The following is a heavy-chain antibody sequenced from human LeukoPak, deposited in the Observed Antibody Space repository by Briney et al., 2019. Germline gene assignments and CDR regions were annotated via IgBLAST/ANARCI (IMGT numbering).Heavy chain of an antibody. V-gene: IGHV4-59*01. CDR2: IYYCGST. Sequence: SETLSLTCTVSGGSISGYYWSWIRQPPGKGLEWIGYIYYCGSTNYNPSLKSRVTISVDTSKNQFSLKLSSVTAADTAVYYCARRTRTGATAGGNYCYYYMDVWGTGTTVTVSS. CDR1: GGSISGYY. D-gene: IGHD1-1*01. J-gene: IGHJ6*03. CDR3: ARRTRTGATAGGNYCYYYMDV.